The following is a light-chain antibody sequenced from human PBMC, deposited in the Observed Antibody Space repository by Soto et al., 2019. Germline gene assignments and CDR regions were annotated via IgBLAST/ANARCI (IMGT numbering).Light chain of an antibody. CDR2: GAS. Sequence: IVLTQSPGTLSLSPGERATLSCRASQSFTNSNLAWYQQKPGQAPRLLIYGASNRVTGVSDRFSGSGSGTDFTLTISRLKPEDFAVYYCQQHGGSPPYTFGQGTKLEIK. CDR3: QQHGGSPPYT. CDR1: QSFTNSN. V-gene: IGKV3-20*01. J-gene: IGKJ2*01.